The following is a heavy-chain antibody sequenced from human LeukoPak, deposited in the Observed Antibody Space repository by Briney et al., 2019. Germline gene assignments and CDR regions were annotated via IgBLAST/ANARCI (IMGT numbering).Heavy chain of an antibody. V-gene: IGHV3-74*01. D-gene: IGHD1-26*01. CDR2: INSDGSST. CDR1: GLTFSSYW. CDR3: ARDPKQGGTYWNYFDY. Sequence: GGSLRLSCAASGLTFSSYWMHWVRQAPGKGPVWVSRINSDGSSTYYADSVKGRSTISRDNAKNTLYLQMNSLRAEDTAVHYCARDPKQGGTYWNYFDYWGQGALVTVSP. J-gene: IGHJ4*02.